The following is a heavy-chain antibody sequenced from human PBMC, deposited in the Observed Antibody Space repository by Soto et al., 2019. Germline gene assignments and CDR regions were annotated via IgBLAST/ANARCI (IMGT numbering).Heavy chain of an antibody. V-gene: IGHV4-39*01. J-gene: IGHJ6*02. CDR2: IYYSGSA. D-gene: IGHD4-17*01. CDR1: GGSISSSTYY. Sequence: QLQLQESGPGLVKPSETLSLTCTVSGGSISSSTYYWGWIRQPPGKGLEWIGMIYYSGSAYYNPSLTSRVTISIDTSKNQFSRRLSSVTAADTAVYYCARHGVDYGDYASYYYYGMDVWGRGTTVTVSS. CDR3: ARHGVDYGDYASYYYYGMDV.